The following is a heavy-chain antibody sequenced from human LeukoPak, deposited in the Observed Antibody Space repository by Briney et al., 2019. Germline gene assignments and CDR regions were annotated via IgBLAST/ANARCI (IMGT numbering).Heavy chain of an antibody. CDR3: ARDERWLQTGAFDI. V-gene: IGHV4-59*01. D-gene: IGHD5-24*01. CDR2: INYSGST. Sequence: PSETLSLTCTVSGGPISRFYWSWIRQPPGKGLEWMGYINYSGSTNSVPSLKGRATISVDTSRNEFSLKLRSVTAADTAVYYCARDERWLQTGAFDIWGQGTLVTVSS. CDR1: GGPISRFY. J-gene: IGHJ3*02.